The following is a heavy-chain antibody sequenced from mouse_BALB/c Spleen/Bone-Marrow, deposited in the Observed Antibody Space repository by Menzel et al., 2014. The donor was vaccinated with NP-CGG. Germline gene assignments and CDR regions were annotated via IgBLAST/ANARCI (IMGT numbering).Heavy chain of an antibody. CDR2: INPYNGGT. V-gene: IGHV1-18*01. D-gene: IGHD1-1*01. CDR3: AREATTGYYFDY. CDR1: GYSFTGYT. J-gene: IGHJ2*01. Sequence: EVQLQQSGPELVEPGASMKISCKASGYSFTGYTMNWVKQSHGKNLEWIGLINPYNGGTNYNQKFKDKATLTVDKSSSTAYMELLSLTSEDSAVYYCAREATTGYYFDYWGQGTTLTVSS.